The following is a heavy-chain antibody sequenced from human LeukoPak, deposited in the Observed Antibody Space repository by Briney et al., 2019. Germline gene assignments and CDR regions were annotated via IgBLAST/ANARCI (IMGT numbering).Heavy chain of an antibody. Sequence: SETLSLTCAVYGGSFSGYYWSWIRQPPGKGLEWIGEINHSGSTNYNPSLKSRVTISVDTSKNQFSLKLSSVTAADTAVYYCARDILTGDAFDCWGQGTLVTVSS. J-gene: IGHJ4*02. CDR2: INHSGST. CDR3: ARDILTGDAFDC. CDR1: GGSFSGYY. V-gene: IGHV4-34*01. D-gene: IGHD3-9*01.